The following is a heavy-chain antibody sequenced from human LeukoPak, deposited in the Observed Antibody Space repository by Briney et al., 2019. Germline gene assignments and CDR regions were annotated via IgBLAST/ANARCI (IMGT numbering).Heavy chain of an antibody. CDR3: ARDPYCSSTSCYSSGAADY. CDR1: GFSFTSFE. CDR2: ISSSGVTM. J-gene: IGHJ4*02. V-gene: IGHV3-48*03. D-gene: IGHD2-2*01. Sequence: GGSLRLSCAASGFSFTSFEMNWVRQAPGPGLEWVSYISSSGVTMYYADSVNGRFTISRDNAKNSLYLQMNSLRAEDTAVYYCARDPYCSSTSCYSSGAADYWGQGTLVTVSS.